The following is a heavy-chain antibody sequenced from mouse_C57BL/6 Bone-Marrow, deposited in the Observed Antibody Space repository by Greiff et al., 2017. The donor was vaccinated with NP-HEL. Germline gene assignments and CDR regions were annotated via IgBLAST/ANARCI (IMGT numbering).Heavy chain of an antibody. CDR2: IYPRSGNT. V-gene: IGHV1-81*01. CDR1: GYTFTSYG. CDR3: AIAGIHYYGSSPFAY. D-gene: IGHD1-1*01. J-gene: IGHJ3*01. Sequence: VKLVESGAELARPGASVKLSCKASGYTFTSYGISWVKQRTGQGLEWIGEIYPRSGNTYYNEKFKGKATLTADKSSSTAYMELRSLTSEDSAGYFCAIAGIHYYGSSPFAYWGQGTLVTVAA.